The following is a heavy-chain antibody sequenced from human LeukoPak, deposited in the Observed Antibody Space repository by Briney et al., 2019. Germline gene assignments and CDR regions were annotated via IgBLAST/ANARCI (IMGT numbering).Heavy chain of an antibody. CDR3: ATGDYDFWSGSIFDY. CDR1: GYTLTELS. V-gene: IGHV1-24*01. Sequence: VASVKVSCTVSGYTLTELSMHWVRQAPGKGLEWMGGFDPEDGETIYAQKFQGRVTMTEDTSTDTAYMELSSLRSEDTAVYYCATGDYDFWSGSIFDYWGQGTLVTVSS. D-gene: IGHD3-3*01. CDR2: FDPEDGET. J-gene: IGHJ4*02.